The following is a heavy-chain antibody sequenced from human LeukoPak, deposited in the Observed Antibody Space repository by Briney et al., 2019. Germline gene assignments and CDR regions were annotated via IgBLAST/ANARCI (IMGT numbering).Heavy chain of an antibody. CDR1: GFTYTAYL. Sequence: GGSLRLSCAASGFTYTAYLIHWVRQAPGKGLEWVAVMSSDGNAMFYADSVKGRFTISRDNSKNTLYLQMNSLRAEDTAVYYCVRESEYYFDHSASFDYWGQGTLVTVSS. CDR3: VRESEYYFDHSASFDY. V-gene: IGHV3-30-3*01. D-gene: IGHD3-22*01. CDR2: MSSDGNAM. J-gene: IGHJ4*02.